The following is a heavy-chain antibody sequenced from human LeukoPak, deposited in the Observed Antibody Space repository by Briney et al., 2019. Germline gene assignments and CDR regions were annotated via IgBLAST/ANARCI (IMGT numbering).Heavy chain of an antibody. CDR3: AKDRSGVIAARRWGFDY. CDR2: ISGNYGST. V-gene: IGHV3-23*01. D-gene: IGHD6-6*01. J-gene: IGHJ4*02. CDR1: GFTFSSNA. Sequence: PGGSLRLSCAASGFTFSSNAMSWVRQAPGKGLEWVSTISGNYGSTYYADSVKGRFTISRDNFKNTVFLRMNSLRAEDTAVYYCAKDRSGVIAARRWGFDYWGQGTLVTVSS.